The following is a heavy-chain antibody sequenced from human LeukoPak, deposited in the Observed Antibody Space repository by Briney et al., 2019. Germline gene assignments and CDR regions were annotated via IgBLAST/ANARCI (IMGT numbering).Heavy chain of an antibody. CDR2: LSTDGRST. D-gene: IGHD6-19*01. Sequence: GGSLRLSCAASGLTFSGNWLNGVRQAPGKALVWVSRLSTDGRSTSYADSVKGRFTISRDNAKNTLYLQMNSLSAEDTAVYYCATGTGVAGKDWGQGTLVTVSS. CDR3: ATGTGVAGKD. CDR1: GLTFSGNW. V-gene: IGHV3-74*01. J-gene: IGHJ4*02.